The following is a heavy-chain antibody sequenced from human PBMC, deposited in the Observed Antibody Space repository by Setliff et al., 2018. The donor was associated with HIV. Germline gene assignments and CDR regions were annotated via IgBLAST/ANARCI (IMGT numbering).Heavy chain of an antibody. CDR2: MNPNSGNT. CDR1: GHTFTSYD. Sequence: ASVKVSGKASGHTFTSYDIYWVRQATGQGLEWMGWMNPNSGNTGYAQKFQGRVTMTRDTSISTAYMELSSLRSDDTAVYYCTRGGDYLGIPSYYYYYLDVWGKGTTVTSP. J-gene: IGHJ6*03. CDR3: TRGGDYLGIPSYYYYYLDV. V-gene: IGHV1-8*02. D-gene: IGHD4-17*01.